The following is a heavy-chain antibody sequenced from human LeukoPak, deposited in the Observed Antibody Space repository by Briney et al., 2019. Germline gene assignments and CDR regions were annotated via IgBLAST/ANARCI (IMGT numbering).Heavy chain of an antibody. CDR1: GYTFTSYG. J-gene: IGHJ5*02. CDR3: ARDWGTSAPVGWFDP. Sequence: ASVKVSCKASGYTFTSYGISWVQQAPGQGLEWMGWISPYNGNTNYAQKLQGRVTMTTDTSTSTAYMELRSPRSDDTAVYYCARDWGTSAPVGWFDPWGQGTLVTVSS. CDR2: ISPYNGNT. D-gene: IGHD1-1*01. V-gene: IGHV1-18*01.